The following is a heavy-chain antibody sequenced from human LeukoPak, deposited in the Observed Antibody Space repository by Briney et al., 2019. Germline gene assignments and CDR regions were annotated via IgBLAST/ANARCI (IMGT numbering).Heavy chain of an antibody. CDR1: GYTFTGYY. D-gene: IGHD3-10*01. CDR2: FDPEDGET. V-gene: IGHV1-24*01. J-gene: IGHJ4*02. CDR3: ATEYYYGSGSYLGY. Sequence: ASVKVSCKASGYTFTGYYMHWVRQAPGKGLEWMGGFDPEDGETIYAQKFQGRVTMTEDTSTDTAYMELSSLRSEDTAVYYCATEYYYGSGSYLGYWGQGTLVTVSS.